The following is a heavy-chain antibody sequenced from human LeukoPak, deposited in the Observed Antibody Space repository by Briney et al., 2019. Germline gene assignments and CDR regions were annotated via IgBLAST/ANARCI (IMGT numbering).Heavy chain of an antibody. Sequence: PGGSLSLSCAASGFTFSSYSMNWVRQAPGKGLEWVSSISSSSSYIYYADSVKGRFTISRDNAKNSLYLQMNSLRAEDTAVYYCALSPVRDSGYFDYWGQGTLVTVSS. CDR1: GFTFSSYS. V-gene: IGHV3-21*01. J-gene: IGHJ4*02. CDR3: ALSPVRDSGYFDY. CDR2: ISSSSSYI. D-gene: IGHD2/OR15-2a*01.